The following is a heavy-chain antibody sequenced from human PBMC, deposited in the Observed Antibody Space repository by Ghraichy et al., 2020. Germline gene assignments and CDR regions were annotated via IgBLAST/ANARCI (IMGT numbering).Heavy chain of an antibody. CDR2: ISGSGGST. J-gene: IGHJ4*02. V-gene: IGHV3-23*01. Sequence: GGSLRLSCAASGFTFSSYVMSWVRQAPGKGLEWVSAISGSGGSTYYADSVKGRFTISRDNSKNTLYLQMNSLRAEDTAVYYCANAFYYDSSGYYFDYWGQGTLVTVSS. CDR1: GFTFSSYV. CDR3: ANAFYYDSSGYYFDY. D-gene: IGHD3-22*01.